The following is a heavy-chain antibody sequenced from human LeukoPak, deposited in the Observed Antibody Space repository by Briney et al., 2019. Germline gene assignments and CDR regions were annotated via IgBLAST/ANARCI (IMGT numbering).Heavy chain of an antibody. V-gene: IGHV4-61*01. CDR3: ARGRSYGFDFDS. Sequence: SETLSLTCDVSGVSINTCCYYWTWIRQPPGKGLEWIGYKYYSGSTRYNSSLRSRPTISLDTSKNQFSLRLTSVTAADTAVYYCARGRSYGFDFDSWGPGTLVIVSS. CDR1: GVSINTCCYY. J-gene: IGHJ4*02. D-gene: IGHD5-18*01. CDR2: KYYSGST.